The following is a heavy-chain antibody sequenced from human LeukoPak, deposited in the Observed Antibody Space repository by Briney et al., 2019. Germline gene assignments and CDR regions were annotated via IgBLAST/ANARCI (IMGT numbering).Heavy chain of an antibody. CDR1: GFTYSSYA. Sequence: PGRSLRLSCAASGFTYSSYAMHWVRQAPGKGLGWVAVISYDGSNKYYADSVKGRFTISRDNSKNTLYLQMNSLRAEDTAVYYCASATYYYGSGRSDPSRYYFDYWGQGTLVTVSS. D-gene: IGHD3-10*01. CDR2: ISYDGSNK. CDR3: ASATYYYGSGRSDPSRYYFDY. J-gene: IGHJ4*02. V-gene: IGHV3-30-3*01.